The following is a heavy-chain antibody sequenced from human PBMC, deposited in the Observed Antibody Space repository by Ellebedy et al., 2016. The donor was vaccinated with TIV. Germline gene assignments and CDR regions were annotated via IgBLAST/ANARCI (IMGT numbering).Heavy chain of an antibody. J-gene: IGHJ6*02. CDR1: GFTFSRYD. Sequence: GGSLRLXXAASGFTFSRYDMHWVRQSTRKGLEWVASIDNAGDTYYPGSVKGRFTISRENAKNSLYLQMNSLRVEDTAVYYCTRFEIISGGGYGMDVWGQGTTVNVSS. CDR2: IDNAGDT. V-gene: IGHV3-13*01. D-gene: IGHD3-16*01. CDR3: TRFEIISGGGYGMDV.